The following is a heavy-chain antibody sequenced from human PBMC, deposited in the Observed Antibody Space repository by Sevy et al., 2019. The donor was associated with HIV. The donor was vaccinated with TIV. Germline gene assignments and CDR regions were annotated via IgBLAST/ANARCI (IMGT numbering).Heavy chain of an antibody. CDR2: VYYTGGT. CDR3: ARRNDFDI. J-gene: IGHJ3*02. CDR1: GGSINSDH. V-gene: IGHV4-59*08. Sequence: SEILSLTCTVSGGSINSDHWNWIRQPPGKGLEWIGYVYYTGGTNYNPSFKNRVTISVDRTKNQFSLKLTSVTAADTAVYYSARRNDFDIWGHGTMVTVSS.